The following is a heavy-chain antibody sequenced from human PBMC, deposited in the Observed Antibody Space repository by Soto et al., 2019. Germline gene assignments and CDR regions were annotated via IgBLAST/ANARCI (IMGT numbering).Heavy chain of an antibody. D-gene: IGHD3-10*01. J-gene: IGHJ4*02. CDR2: ISAYNGNT. CDR3: ARDLYYYGSGTYSGGY. Sequence: QVQPVQSGAEVKKPGASVKVSCKASGYTFTNYGFTWVRQAPGQGLEWMGWISAYNGNTNYAQKLQGRVTMTTDTSTSTAYMELRSLTSDDTAVYYCARDLYYYGSGTYSGGYWGQGTLVTVSS. V-gene: IGHV1-18*01. CDR1: GYTFTNYG.